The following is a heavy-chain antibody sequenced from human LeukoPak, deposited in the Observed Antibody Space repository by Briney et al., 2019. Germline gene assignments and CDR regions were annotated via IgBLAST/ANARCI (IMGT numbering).Heavy chain of an antibody. J-gene: IGHJ4*02. V-gene: IGHV1-18*01. CDR1: GYTFTSYG. CDR3: ARAGFGELLSPHFDY. D-gene: IGHD3-10*01. CDR2: ISAYNGNT. Sequence: ASVKVSCKTSGYTFTSYGISWVRQAPGHGLEWMGWISAYNGNTNYAQKLTGRVTITTDTSTSTAYMELRRLRSDDTAVYYCARAGFGELLSPHFDYWGQGTLVTVSS.